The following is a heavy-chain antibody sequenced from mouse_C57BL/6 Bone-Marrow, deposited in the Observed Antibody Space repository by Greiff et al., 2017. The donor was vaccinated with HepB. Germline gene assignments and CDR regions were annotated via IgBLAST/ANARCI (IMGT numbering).Heavy chain of an antibody. Sequence: QVQLQQPGAELVHPGASVKMSCKASVYTFPSYWITWVKRRPGQGLEWIGDIYPGSGSTNYNEKFKSKATLTVDTSSSTAYMQLSSLTSEDSAVYYCAREGAYYYGSSYLYWGQGTTLTVSS. D-gene: IGHD1-1*01. CDR3: AREGAYYYGSSYLY. V-gene: IGHV1-55*01. J-gene: IGHJ2*01. CDR1: VYTFPSYW. CDR2: IYPGSGST.